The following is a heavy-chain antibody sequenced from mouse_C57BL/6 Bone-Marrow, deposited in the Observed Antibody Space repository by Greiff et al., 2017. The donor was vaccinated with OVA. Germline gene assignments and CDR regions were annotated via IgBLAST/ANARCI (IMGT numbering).Heavy chain of an antibody. CDR1: GYAFTDYY. D-gene: IGHD2-3*01. J-gene: IGHJ3*01. CDR3: ARDYDGHYGGFAY. V-gene: IGHV1-19*01. CDR2: INPYNGGT. Sequence: VQLQQSGPVLVKPGASVKMSCKASGYAFTDYYRNWVKQSHGKSLEWIGVINPYNGGTSYNQKFKGKATLTVDKSSSTAYMELNSLTSEDSAVYYCARDYDGHYGGFAYWGQGTLVTVSA.